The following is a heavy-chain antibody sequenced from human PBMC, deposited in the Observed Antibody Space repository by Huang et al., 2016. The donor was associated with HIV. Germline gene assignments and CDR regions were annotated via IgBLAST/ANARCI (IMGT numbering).Heavy chain of an antibody. CDR1: GGTFSKYA. V-gene: IGHV1-69*13. CDR3: ARGQLGSYGDYDVLY. J-gene: IGHJ4*02. CDR2: VIPMVGTP. D-gene: IGHD4-17*01. Sequence: QVQLVQSGAEVKTPGSSVKVSCKASGGTFSKYAISWVRQAPGQGLEWRGGVIPMVGTPNYARKFQGRVTITADDSTSTTYVEVSSLRSEDTALYYCARGQLGSYGDYDVLYWGQGTLVTVSS.